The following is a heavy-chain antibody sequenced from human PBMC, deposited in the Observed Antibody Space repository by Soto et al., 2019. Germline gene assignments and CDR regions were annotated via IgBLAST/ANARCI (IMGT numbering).Heavy chain of an antibody. J-gene: IGHJ4*02. CDR1: GFTFSSYW. CDR3: ATLLWFGESSIDY. CDR2: IKQDGSEK. D-gene: IGHD3-10*01. V-gene: IGHV3-7*01. Sequence: EVQLVESGGGLVQPGGSLRLSFAASGFTFSSYWMSWVRQAPGKGLEWVANIKQDGSEKYYVDSVKGRFTISRDNAKNSLDLQMNSLRAEYTAVYYCATLLWFGESSIDYWGQGTLVTVSS.